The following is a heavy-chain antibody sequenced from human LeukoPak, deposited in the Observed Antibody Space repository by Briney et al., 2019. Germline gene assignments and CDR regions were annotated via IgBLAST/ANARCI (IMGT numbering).Heavy chain of an antibody. CDR2: INPKSGGT. CDR3: ATDLDGGYGYFDY. CDR1: GYTFTGYY. D-gene: IGHD5-12*01. V-gene: IGHV1-2*02. J-gene: IGHJ4*02. Sequence: ASVKVSCKASGYTFTGYYMHWVRQAPGQGLEWMGWINPKSGGTNYAQKFQGRVAMTRDTSISTAYMELSRLRSDDTAMYYCATDLDGGYGYFDYWGQGTLVTVSS.